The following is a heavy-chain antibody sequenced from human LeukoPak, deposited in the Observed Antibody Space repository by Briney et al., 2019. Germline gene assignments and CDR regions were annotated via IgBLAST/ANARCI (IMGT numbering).Heavy chain of an antibody. CDR1: GFTFSSYG. D-gene: IGHD3-16*01. J-gene: IGHJ4*02. Sequence: GGSLRLSCAASGFTFSSYGMHWVRQAPGKGLEWVAFIRYDGSNKYYADSVKGRFTISRDNSKNTLYLQMNSLRAEDTAVYYCAKALYDYVWGIDYWGQGTLVTVSS. CDR3: AKALYDYVWGIDY. CDR2: IRYDGSNK. V-gene: IGHV3-30*02.